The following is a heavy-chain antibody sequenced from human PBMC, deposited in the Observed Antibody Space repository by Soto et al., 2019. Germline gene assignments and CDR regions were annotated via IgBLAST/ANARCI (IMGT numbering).Heavy chain of an antibody. J-gene: IGHJ4*02. CDR2: INHSGST. V-gene: IGHV4-34*01. D-gene: IGHD3-3*01. Sequence: KPSETLSLTCAVYGGSFSGYYWSWIRQPPGKGLEWIGEINHSGSTNYNPSLKSRVTISVDTSKNQFSLKLSSVTTADTAVYYCARGDFWSGYVPFDYWGQGTLVTVSS. CDR3: ARGDFWSGYVPFDY. CDR1: GGSFSGYY.